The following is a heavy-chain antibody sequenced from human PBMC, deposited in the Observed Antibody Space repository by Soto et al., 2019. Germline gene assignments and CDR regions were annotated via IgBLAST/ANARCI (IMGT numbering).Heavy chain of an antibody. J-gene: IGHJ6*03. CDR2: ISSSGSTI. Sequence: GGSLRLSCAVSGFTFSDYYMSWIRQAPGKGLEWVSYISSSGSTIYYADSVKGRFTISRDNAKNSLYLQMNSLRAEDTAVYYCARDGGYCSSTSCLRGYYYYYMDVWGKGTTVTVSS. V-gene: IGHV3-11*01. CDR3: ARDGGYCSSTSCLRGYYYYYMDV. D-gene: IGHD2-2*03. CDR1: GFTFSDYY.